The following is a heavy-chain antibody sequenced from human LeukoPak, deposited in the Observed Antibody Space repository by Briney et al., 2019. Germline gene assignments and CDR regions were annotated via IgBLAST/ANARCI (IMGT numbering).Heavy chain of an antibody. Sequence: SVKVSCKASGGTFSSYAISWVRQAPGQGLEWMGGIIPIFGTANYAQKFQGRVTITADESTSTAYMGLSSLRSEDTAVYYCARDIVVVVADRLSYEGYMDVWGKGTTVTVSS. CDR2: IIPIFGTA. J-gene: IGHJ6*03. D-gene: IGHD2-15*01. CDR1: GGTFSSYA. CDR3: ARDIVVVVADRLSYEGYMDV. V-gene: IGHV1-69*13.